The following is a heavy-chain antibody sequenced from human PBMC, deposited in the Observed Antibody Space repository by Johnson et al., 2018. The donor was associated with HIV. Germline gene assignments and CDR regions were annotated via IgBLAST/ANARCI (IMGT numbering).Heavy chain of an antibody. V-gene: IGHV3-66*01. J-gene: IGHJ3*02. Sequence: VQLVESGGGLVQPGGSLRLSCAASGFTVSSNYMSWVRQAPGKGLEWVSVIYSGGSTYYADSVKGRFTISRDNAKNSLYLQMNSLRAEDTAVYYCALVGAHDAFDIWGQGTMVTVSS. CDR2: IYSGGST. D-gene: IGHD1-26*01. CDR1: GFTVSSNY. CDR3: ALVGAHDAFDI.